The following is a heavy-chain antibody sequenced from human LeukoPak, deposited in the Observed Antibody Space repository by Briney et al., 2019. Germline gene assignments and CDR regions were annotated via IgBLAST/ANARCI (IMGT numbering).Heavy chain of an antibody. D-gene: IGHD3-10*01. V-gene: IGHV4-39*07. J-gene: IGHJ4*02. CDR1: GGSISSSSYY. CDR3: ARRRVRGVAFDY. CDR2: IYYSGST. Sequence: SETLSLTCTVSGGSISSSSYYWGWIRQPPGKGLEWIGSIYYSGSTYYNPSLKSRVTISVDTSKNQFSLKLSSVTAADTAVYYCARRRVRGVAFDYWGQGTLVTVSS.